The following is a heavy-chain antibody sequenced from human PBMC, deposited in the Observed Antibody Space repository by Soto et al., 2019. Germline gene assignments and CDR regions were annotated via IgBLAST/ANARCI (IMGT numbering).Heavy chain of an antibody. D-gene: IGHD3-3*01. CDR2: ISGSGGST. CDR3: AKDQGFTISRGDV. V-gene: IGHV3-23*01. J-gene: IGHJ6*02. Sequence: VGSLRLSCVASGFTFSSYAMSWVRQAPGKGLEWVSAISGSGGSTYYADSVKGRFTISRDNSKNTLYLQMNSLRAEDTAVYYCAKDQGFTISRGDVWGQGTTVTVSS. CDR1: GFTFSSYA.